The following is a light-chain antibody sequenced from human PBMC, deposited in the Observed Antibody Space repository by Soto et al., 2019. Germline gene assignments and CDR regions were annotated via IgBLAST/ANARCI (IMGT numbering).Light chain of an antibody. CDR2: AAS. CDR1: QSISSY. J-gene: IGKJ2*01. V-gene: IGKV1-39*01. Sequence: DIQMTQSPSSLSASVGDRVTITCRASQSISSYLNWYQQKPGKAPKLLIYAASSLHREVPSRLSGRGSGTAVSLTFSSLQREDLATYFWQQSESMYTLGQGTNLALK. CDR3: QQSESMYT.